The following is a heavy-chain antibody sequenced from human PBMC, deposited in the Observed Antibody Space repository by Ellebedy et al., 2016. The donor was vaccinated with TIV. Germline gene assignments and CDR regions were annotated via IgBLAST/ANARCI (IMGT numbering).Heavy chain of an antibody. D-gene: IGHD3-9*01. Sequence: SETLSLTXTVSGGSISSYYWSWIRQPPGKGLEWIGEINHSGSTNYNPSLKSRVTISVDTSKNQFSLKLSSVTAADTAVYYCARGIFSIYYYYMDVWGKGTTVTVSS. V-gene: IGHV4-34*01. CDR3: ARGIFSIYYYYMDV. CDR1: GGSISSYY. J-gene: IGHJ6*03. CDR2: INHSGST.